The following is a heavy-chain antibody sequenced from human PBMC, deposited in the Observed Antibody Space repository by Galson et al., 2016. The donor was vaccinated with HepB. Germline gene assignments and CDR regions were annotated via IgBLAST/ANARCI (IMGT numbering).Heavy chain of an antibody. CDR3: VRDKPSGSYCGSYFDY. CDR1: GFTFSTYW. CDR2: IKQDGSEK. D-gene: IGHD1-26*01. V-gene: IGHV3-7*03. Sequence: SLRLSCAASGFTFSTYWMSWVRQAPGKGLEWVAIIKQDGSEKYYVGSVNGQFTISRDNAKNSLYLQMNSLRAEDTAVYFCVRDKPSGSYCGSYFDYWGQGTLVTVSS. J-gene: IGHJ4*02.